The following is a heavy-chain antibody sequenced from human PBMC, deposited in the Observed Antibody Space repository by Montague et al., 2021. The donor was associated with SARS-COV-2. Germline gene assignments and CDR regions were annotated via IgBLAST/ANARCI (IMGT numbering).Heavy chain of an antibody. CDR2: INHSGST. V-gene: IGHV4-34*01. CDR1: GGSFSGYY. D-gene: IGHD2-2*01. CDR3: TREGYQVLWSDYYYYGMDV. Sequence: SETLSLTCAVYGGSFSGYYWSWIRQPPGKGLEWIGEINHSGSTNYNPSLKSRVTISVDTSGNQFSLKLSSVTAADTAVYYCTREGYQVLWSDYYYYGMDVWGQGTTVTVSS. J-gene: IGHJ6*02.